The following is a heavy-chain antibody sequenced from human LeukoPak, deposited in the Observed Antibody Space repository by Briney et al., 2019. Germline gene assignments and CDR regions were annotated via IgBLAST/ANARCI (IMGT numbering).Heavy chain of an antibody. Sequence: PGGSLRLSCVASGFAFRNYGMHWVRQAPGKGLEWVAVISYDGINTHYADSVKGRFTISKDNSKNTLYLQLTTLRPEDTAVYYCANDDARGFGEPSPYDYWGQGTRVIVSS. J-gene: IGHJ4*02. CDR3: ANDDARGFGEPSPYDY. CDR2: ISYDGINT. CDR1: GFAFRNYG. V-gene: IGHV3-30*18. D-gene: IGHD3-10*01.